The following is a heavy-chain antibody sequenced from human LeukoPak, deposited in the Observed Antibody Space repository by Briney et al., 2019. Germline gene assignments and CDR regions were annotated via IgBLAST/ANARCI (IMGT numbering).Heavy chain of an antibody. J-gene: IGHJ4*02. CDR2: IIPIFGTA. Sequence: GASVKVSCKASGGTFSSYAISWVRQAPGQGLEWMGGIIPIFGTADYAQKFQGRVTMTEDTSTDTAYMELSSLRSEDTAVYYCATVTPDVHSWYSLNYWGQGTLVTVSS. CDR1: GGTFSSYA. V-gene: IGHV1-69*06. CDR3: ATVTPDVHSWYSLNY. D-gene: IGHD6-13*01.